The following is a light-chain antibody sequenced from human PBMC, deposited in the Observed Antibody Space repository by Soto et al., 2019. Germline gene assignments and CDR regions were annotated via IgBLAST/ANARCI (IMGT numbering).Light chain of an antibody. CDR2: AAS. CDR3: LQDHDYPHT. Sequence: AIQMTQSPSSLSASVGDRVTITCRASQGVGDDLGWYQQRPGKDPKVLIYAASTLQSGVPSRFSGSGSGTFFTLTISSLQPDDSATYYCLQDHDYPHTFGQGTKVEIK. V-gene: IGKV1-6*01. CDR1: QGVGDD. J-gene: IGKJ1*01.